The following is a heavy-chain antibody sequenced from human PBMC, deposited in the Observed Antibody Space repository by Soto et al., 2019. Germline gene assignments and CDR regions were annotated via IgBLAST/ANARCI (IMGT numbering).Heavy chain of an antibody. V-gene: IGHV4-4*02. CDR3: ATGNVDSMLEY. J-gene: IGHJ4*02. D-gene: IGHD3-3*01. CDR2: MFHSGGA. Sequence: PAETLSLTCVVSDGSISTYDWWTWVRQPPGKGLEWIGKMFHSGGADYSPSLKSRVTISADSSKNHCSLRLTAVTAADTAVYYCATGNVDSMLEYWGQGTQVTVSS. CDR1: DGSISTYDW.